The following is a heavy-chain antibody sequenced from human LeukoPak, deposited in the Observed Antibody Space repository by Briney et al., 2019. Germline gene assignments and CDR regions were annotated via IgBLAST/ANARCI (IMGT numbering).Heavy chain of an antibody. D-gene: IGHD2-2*01. Sequence: SETLSLTCTVSGDSISSSSYYWGWIRQPPGKGLEWIGTIYYNGATYYNPSLKSRVTISVDTSKNQFSLKLSSVTAADTAVYYCATEFRGFCSSTSCSGDFWGQGTLVTVSS. J-gene: IGHJ4*02. CDR1: GDSISSSSYY. CDR3: ATEFRGFCSSTSCSGDF. CDR2: IYYNGAT. V-gene: IGHV4-39*02.